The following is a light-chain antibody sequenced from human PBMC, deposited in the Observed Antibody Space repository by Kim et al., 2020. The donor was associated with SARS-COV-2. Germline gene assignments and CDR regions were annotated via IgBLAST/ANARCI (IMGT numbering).Light chain of an antibody. Sequence: GQRVTIPCSGSTSNIGSNFVYWYQQVPGTAPKLLIYRNNQRPSGVPDRFLGSKSGTSASLAISGLRSEDESDYYCAVWDDSLSGRVFGGGTQLTVL. CDR3: AVWDDSLSGRV. J-gene: IGLJ3*02. V-gene: IGLV1-47*01. CDR1: TSNIGSNF. CDR2: RNN.